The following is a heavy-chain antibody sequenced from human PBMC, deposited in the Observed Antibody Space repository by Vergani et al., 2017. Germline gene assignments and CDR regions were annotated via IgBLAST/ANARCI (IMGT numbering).Heavy chain of an antibody. Sequence: QVQLVETGGGVVQPGGSLRLYCATSGFSFNTYGAHWVRQAPGKGLEWVAFIGYDGRIKYNVDSVKGRFTISRDNSKNTLYLQMNSLRAEDTAVYYCARDRQLVPYYYYYYMDVWGKGTTVTVSS. CDR3: ARDRQLVPYYYYYYMDV. CDR1: GFSFNTYG. J-gene: IGHJ6*03. D-gene: IGHD6-6*01. CDR2: IGYDGRIK. V-gene: IGHV3-30*02.